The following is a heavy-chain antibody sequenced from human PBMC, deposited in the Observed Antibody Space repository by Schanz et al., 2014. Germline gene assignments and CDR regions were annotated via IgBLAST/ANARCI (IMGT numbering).Heavy chain of an antibody. D-gene: IGHD3-10*01. V-gene: IGHV1-8*01. CDR3: TKGRTFGR. Sequence: QVQLVQSGAEVKKPGASVKVSCKASGYTFTSYDINWVRQATGQGLEWMGWMNSKTGNTGYAQRFQGRVTMTRNTPRATAYLELSRQRSGGTSVYYCTKGRTFGRWGQGALVTVSS. CDR1: GYTFTSYD. CDR2: MNSKTGNT. J-gene: IGHJ4*02.